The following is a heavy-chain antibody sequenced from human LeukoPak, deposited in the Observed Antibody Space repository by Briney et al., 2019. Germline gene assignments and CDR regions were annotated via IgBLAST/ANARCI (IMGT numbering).Heavy chain of an antibody. CDR2: IKEDGSEK. V-gene: IGHV3-7*01. CDR1: GFTFSSYW. CDR3: CLGDFWSGPFDY. D-gene: IGHD3-3*01. J-gene: IGHJ4*02. Sequence: PGGSLRLSCAASGFTFSSYWVSWVRQAPGKGLEWVANIKEDGSEKHYVDSVKGRFTISRDNAKNSLYLQMNSLRAEDTAVYYCCLGDFWSGPFDYWGQGTLVTVSS.